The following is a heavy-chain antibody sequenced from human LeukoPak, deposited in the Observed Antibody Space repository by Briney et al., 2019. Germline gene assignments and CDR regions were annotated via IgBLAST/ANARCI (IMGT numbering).Heavy chain of an antibody. CDR3: AKIRGPYEY. J-gene: IGHJ4*02. D-gene: IGHD3-3*02. CDR1: GVTFSDYG. CDR2: IQYDGSNK. V-gene: IGHV3-30*02. Sequence: GGSLRLSCAASGVTFSDYGMHWVRQAPGKGLEWVAFIQYDGSNKFYIDSVKGRFTISRDNSKNMVYLQMNSLRAEDTAMYYCAKIRGPYEYWGQGTLVTVSS.